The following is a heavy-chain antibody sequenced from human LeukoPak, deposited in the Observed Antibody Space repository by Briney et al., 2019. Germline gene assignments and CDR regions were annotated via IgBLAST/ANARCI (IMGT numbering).Heavy chain of an antibody. CDR3: ARGGGYVDFWSGYYSDYYGMDV. Sequence: GASVKVSCKASGYTFTDYYLHRVRQAPGQGLEWMGWINPNSGGTNYAQKFQGRVTMTRDTSISTAYMELSRLRFDDTAVYYCARGGGYVDFWSGYYSDYYGMDVWGQGTTVTVSS. CDR1: GYTFTDYY. D-gene: IGHD3-3*01. CDR2: INPNSGGT. V-gene: IGHV1-2*02. J-gene: IGHJ6*02.